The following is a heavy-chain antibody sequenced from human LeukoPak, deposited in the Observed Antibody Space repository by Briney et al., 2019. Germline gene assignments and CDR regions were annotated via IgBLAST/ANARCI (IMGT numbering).Heavy chain of an antibody. D-gene: IGHD6-19*01. Sequence: SGPPLVNPTQTLTLTCTFSGFSLSTSAVCVSWIRQPPGKALEWLARIDWDDDKYYSTSLKTRLTISKDTSKNQVVLIMTNMDPVDTATYYCARIYSSGWSNDYWGQGTLVTVSS. CDR1: GFSLSTSAVC. CDR2: IDWDDDK. CDR3: ARIYSSGWSNDY. V-gene: IGHV2-70*11. J-gene: IGHJ4*02.